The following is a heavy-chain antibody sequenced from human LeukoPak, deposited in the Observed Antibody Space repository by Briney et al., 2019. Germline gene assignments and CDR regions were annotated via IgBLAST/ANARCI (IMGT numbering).Heavy chain of an antibody. V-gene: IGHV3-23*01. CDR3: AKEHIVVVTGVRDY. Sequence: GGSLRLSCAASGFTFSSYAMNWVRQAPGKGLEWVSAISGSGGSTYYADSVKGRFTISRDNSKDTLYLQMNSLRAEDTAVYYCAKEHIVVVTGVRDYWGQGTLVTVSS. CDR2: ISGSGGST. CDR1: GFTFSSYA. D-gene: IGHD2-21*02. J-gene: IGHJ4*02.